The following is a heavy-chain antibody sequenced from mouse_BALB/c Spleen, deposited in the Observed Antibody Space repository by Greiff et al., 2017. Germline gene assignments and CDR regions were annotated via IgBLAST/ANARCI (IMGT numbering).Heavy chain of an antibody. CDR2: ISSGSSTI. J-gene: IGHJ3*01. CDR3: AREYYDYDTRFAY. Sequence: EVQRVESGGGLVKPGGSRKLSCAASGFTFSSFGMHWVRQAPEKGLEWVAYISSGSSTIYYADTVKGRFTISRDNPKNTLFLQMTSLRSEDTAMYYCAREYYDYDTRFAYWGQGTLVTVSA. D-gene: IGHD2-4*01. CDR1: GFTFSSFG. V-gene: IGHV5-17*02.